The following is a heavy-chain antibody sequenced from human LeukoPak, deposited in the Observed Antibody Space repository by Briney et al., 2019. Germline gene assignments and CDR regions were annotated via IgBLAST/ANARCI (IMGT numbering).Heavy chain of an antibody. CDR3: ARQASSSWYFDY. CDR2: IIPIFGTA. J-gene: IGHJ4*02. CDR1: GGTFSSYA. D-gene: IGHD6-13*01. Sequence: GASVKVFCKASGGTFSSYAISWVRQAPGQGLEWMGGIIPIFGTANYAQKFQGRVTITTDESTSTAYMELSSLRSEDTAVYYCARQASSSWYFDYWGQGTLVTVSS. V-gene: IGHV1-69*05.